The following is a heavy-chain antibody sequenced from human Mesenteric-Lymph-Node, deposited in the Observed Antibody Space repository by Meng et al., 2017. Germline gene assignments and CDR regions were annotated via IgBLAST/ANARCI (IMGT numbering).Heavy chain of an antibody. CDR1: GFTFSDYY. CDR3: AKDFDREN. J-gene: IGHJ4*02. V-gene: IGHV3-74*01. Sequence: GESLKISCAASGFTFSDYYISWIRQAPGKGLVWVARINQDGSDTRYADVAKGRFTVSRDNANDMVYLKMDRLRTEDTAIYYCAKDFDRENWGQGTVVTVSS. CDR2: INQDGSDT.